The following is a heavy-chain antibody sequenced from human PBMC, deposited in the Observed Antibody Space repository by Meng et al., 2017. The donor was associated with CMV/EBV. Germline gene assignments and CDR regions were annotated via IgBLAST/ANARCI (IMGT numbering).Heavy chain of an antibody. CDR2: INQDGTKI. J-gene: IGHJ4*02. D-gene: IGHD5-18*01. Sequence: GESLKISCAASGFTFSRYWMTWVRKAPGKGLEWVVNINQDGTKIYYVDSVKGRFTVSRDNARNSVYLQLNSLTVEDTAVYYCARFGYTSSSLDYWGRGALVTVSS. CDR1: GFTFSRYW. V-gene: IGHV3-7*01. CDR3: ARFGYTSSSLDY.